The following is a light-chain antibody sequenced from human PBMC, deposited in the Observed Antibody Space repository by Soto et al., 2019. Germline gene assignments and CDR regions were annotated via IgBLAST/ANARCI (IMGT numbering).Light chain of an antibody. V-gene: IGKV3-15*01. CDR2: GAS. CDR1: QSVSSN. Sequence: EIVMTQSPATLSVSPGERATLSCRASQSVSSNLAWYQQKPGQAPRLLIYGASTRDTGIPTRFSGSWSGTEFSLTIRSLRSENFAIYFCQQYNNWPPHRTFVQGTKLEIK. CDR3: QQYNNWPPHRT. J-gene: IGKJ1*01.